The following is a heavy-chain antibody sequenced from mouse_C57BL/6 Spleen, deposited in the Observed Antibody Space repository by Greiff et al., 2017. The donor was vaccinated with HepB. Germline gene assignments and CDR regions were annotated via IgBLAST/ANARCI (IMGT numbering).Heavy chain of an antibody. Sequence: VQLQQSGAELVRPGASVKLSCTASGFNIKDDYMHWVKQRPEQGLEWIGWIDPENGDTEYASKFQGKATITADTSSNTAYLQLSSLTSEDTAVYYCSYYYGSSYVGYWGQGTTRTVSS. J-gene: IGHJ2*01. V-gene: IGHV14-4*01. CDR3: SYYYGSSYVGY. D-gene: IGHD1-1*01. CDR2: IDPENGDT. CDR1: GFNIKDDY.